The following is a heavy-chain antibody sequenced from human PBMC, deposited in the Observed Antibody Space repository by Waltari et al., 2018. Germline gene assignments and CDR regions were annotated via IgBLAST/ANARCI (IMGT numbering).Heavy chain of an antibody. D-gene: IGHD6-19*01. CDR1: GFIFSNYA. J-gene: IGHJ4*02. CDR2: MSSIGGST. CDR3: ANYGSGWLFPFY. V-gene: IGHV3-23*01. Sequence: EVQLLQSGGGLVQPGGSLRLSCAASGFIFSNYAMTWVRQAPGKGLELVSTMSSIGGSTYYADSVRGRFTISRDSSKNILYLQMNSLKDEDTAVYYCANYGSGWLFPFYWGQGTLVTVSS.